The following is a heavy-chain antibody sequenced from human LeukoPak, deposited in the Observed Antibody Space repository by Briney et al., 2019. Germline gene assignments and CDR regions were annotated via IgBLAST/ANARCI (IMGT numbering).Heavy chain of an antibody. CDR1: GGSFSDYY. V-gene: IGHV4-34*01. Sequence: SETLSLTCAVYGGSFSDYYWSWIRQPSGKGLEWIGEINHSGSTNYNPSLKSRVTISVDTSKNQFFLTLSSVTAADTAVYYCAINMMRGVHFPSSFDYWGQRTLVTVSS. CDR3: AINMMRGVHFPSSFDY. CDR2: INHSGST. J-gene: IGHJ4*02. D-gene: IGHD3-10*01.